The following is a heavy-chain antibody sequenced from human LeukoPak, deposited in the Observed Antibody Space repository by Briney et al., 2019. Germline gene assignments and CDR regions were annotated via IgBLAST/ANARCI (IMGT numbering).Heavy chain of an antibody. CDR3: ARNVSNFDY. D-gene: IGHD3-10*02. CDR2: IRSSGSTI. Sequence: GGSLRLSCAASGFTFSSYEMNWVRQAPGKGLEWVSYIRSSGSTIYYADAVQGRFIISRDNAQNSLYLQMSSLRAEDTAVYYCARNVSNFDYWGQGPLVTTSS. J-gene: IGHJ4*02. V-gene: IGHV3-48*03. CDR1: GFTFSSYE.